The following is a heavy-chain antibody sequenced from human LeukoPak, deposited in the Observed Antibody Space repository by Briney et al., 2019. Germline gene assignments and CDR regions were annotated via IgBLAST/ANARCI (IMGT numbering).Heavy chain of an antibody. V-gene: IGHV5-51*01. CDR3: ARRGSYSSGWYAPGGMDV. D-gene: IGHD6-19*01. J-gene: IGHJ6*02. Sequence: GGSLETPCQGPGSPFTSYWIGGVRQLPGKGLEGMGIIYPGYSDNRYSPSFQGQVTISADKSISTAYLKWSSLKASDTAMYYCARRGSYSSGWYAPGGMDVWGQGTTVTVSS. CDR2: IYPGYSDN. CDR1: GSPFTSYW.